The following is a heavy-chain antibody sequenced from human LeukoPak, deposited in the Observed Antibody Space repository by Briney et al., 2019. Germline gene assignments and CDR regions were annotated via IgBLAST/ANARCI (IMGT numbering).Heavy chain of an antibody. V-gene: IGHV3-33*06. D-gene: IGHD4-11*01. J-gene: IGHJ4*02. CDR2: IWSDGTNQ. CDR3: AKDAQRGFGYSNSLEY. CDR1: GFTFSHYG. Sequence: PGGSLRLSCAAAGFTFSHYGMHWVRQAPGKGLEWVAVIWSDGTNQYYADSVKGRFTISRDDSGNTVYLQMNSLRPEDTGVYYCAKDAQRGFGYSNSLEYWGQGTPVTVST.